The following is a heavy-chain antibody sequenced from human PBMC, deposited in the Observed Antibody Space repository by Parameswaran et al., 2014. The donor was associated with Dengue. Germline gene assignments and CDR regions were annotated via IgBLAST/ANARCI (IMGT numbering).Heavy chain of an antibody. V-gene: IGHV4-31*02. Sequence: RWIRQPPGKGLEWIGYIYYSGSTYYNPSLKSRVTISVDTSKNQFSLKLSSVTAADTAVYYCARDRGSRAFDYWGQGTLVTVSS. J-gene: IGHJ4*02. CDR2: IYYSGST. D-gene: IGHD2-2*01. CDR3: ARDRGSRAFDY.